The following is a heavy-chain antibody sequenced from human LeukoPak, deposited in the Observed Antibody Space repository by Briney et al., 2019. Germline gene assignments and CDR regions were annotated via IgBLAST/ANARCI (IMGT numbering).Heavy chain of an antibody. CDR2: ISSSSSYI. Sequence: PGGSLRLSCAASGFTFSSYSMNWVRQAPGKGLEWVSSISSSSSYIYYADSPKGRFTISRDNAKNSLYLQMNSLRAEDTAVYYCAELGITMIGGVWGKGTTVTISS. V-gene: IGHV3-21*01. CDR1: GFTFSSYS. CDR3: AELGITMIGGV. D-gene: IGHD3-10*02. J-gene: IGHJ6*04.